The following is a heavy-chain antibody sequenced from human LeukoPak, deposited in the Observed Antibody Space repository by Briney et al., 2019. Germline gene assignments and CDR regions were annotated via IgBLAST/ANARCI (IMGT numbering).Heavy chain of an antibody. V-gene: IGHV1-24*01. CDR1: GYTLTELS. Sequence: GASVNVSCKVSGYTLTELSMHWVRQAPGKGREWLGGFDPEDGETIYAQKFQGRVTMTEDTSTDTDYMELSSLRSEDTAVYYCATIPPLVRGVFDYWGQGTLVTVSS. D-gene: IGHD3-10*01. CDR2: FDPEDGET. CDR3: ATIPPLVRGVFDY. J-gene: IGHJ4*02.